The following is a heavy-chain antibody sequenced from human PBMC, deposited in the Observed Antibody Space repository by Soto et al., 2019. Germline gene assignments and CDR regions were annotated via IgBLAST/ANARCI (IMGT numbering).Heavy chain of an antibody. D-gene: IGHD2-8*01. Sequence: GGSLRLSCAASGFTFSSYAMHWVRQAPGKGLEWVAVISYDGSNKYYADSVKGRFTISRDNSKNTLYLQMNSLRAEDTAVYFSARSGYCTNGVCYKAYYYYFGMDVWGQGTTVTVSS. CDR1: GFTFSSYA. CDR2: ISYDGSNK. V-gene: IGHV3-30-3*01. J-gene: IGHJ6*02. CDR3: ARSGYCTNGVCYKAYYYYFGMDV.